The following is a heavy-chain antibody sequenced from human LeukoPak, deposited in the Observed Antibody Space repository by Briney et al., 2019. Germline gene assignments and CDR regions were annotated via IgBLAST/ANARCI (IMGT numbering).Heavy chain of an antibody. CDR2: INPGGSSI. Sequence: GGALRLSCAASVFTLSSYWMHWVRHAPGKGLVWVARINPGGSSISYADSVKGRFTISRDNTKNTLYLQMDSLRAEDTGVYYCARSNQADDYWGQGTLVTVSS. CDR1: VFTLSSYW. CDR3: ARSNQADDY. D-gene: IGHD1-14*01. J-gene: IGHJ4*02. V-gene: IGHV3-74*01.